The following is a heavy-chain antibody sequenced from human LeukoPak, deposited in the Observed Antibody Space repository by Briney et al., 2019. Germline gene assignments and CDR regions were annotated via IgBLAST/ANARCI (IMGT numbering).Heavy chain of an antibody. Sequence: SETLSLTCTVSGGSISSYYWSWIRQPPGKGLEWTGYIYTSGSTNYNPSLKSRVTISVDTSKNQFSLKLSSVTAADTAVYYCARYYDSSGYYGYFDYWGQGTLVTVSS. J-gene: IGHJ4*02. CDR1: GGSISSYY. CDR3: ARYYDSSGYYGYFDY. V-gene: IGHV4-4*09. CDR2: IYTSGST. D-gene: IGHD3-22*01.